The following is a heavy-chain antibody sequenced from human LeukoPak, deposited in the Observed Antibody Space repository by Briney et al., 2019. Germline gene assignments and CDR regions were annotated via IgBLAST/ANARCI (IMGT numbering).Heavy chain of an antibody. J-gene: IGHJ3*02. V-gene: IGHV1-46*01. CDR2: IIPSGGST. CDR3: ARRPQYSGSYYDDAFDI. Sequence: ASVKVSCKASGGTFSSYAISWVRQAPGQGLEWMGGIIPSGGSTSYAQKFQGRVTMTRDTSTSTVYMELSSLRSEDTAVYYCARRPQYSGSYYDDAFDIWGQGTMVTVSS. CDR1: GGTFSSYA. D-gene: IGHD1-26*01.